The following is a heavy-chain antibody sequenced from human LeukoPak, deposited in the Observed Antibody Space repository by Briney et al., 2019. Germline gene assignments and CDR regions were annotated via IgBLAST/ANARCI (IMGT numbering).Heavy chain of an antibody. J-gene: IGHJ3*02. V-gene: IGHV4-61*02. D-gene: IGHD3-16*01. Sequence: SQTLSLTCTVSGVSTSSLSYYWSWIRQLPGKGLEWIGRIYTSGSTNYNPSLKSRVPISVDSSKNQFSLKLSSVTAADTAVYYCARARFMITFGGVNDAFDIWGQGTMVTASS. CDR2: IYTSGST. CDR1: GVSTSSLSYY. CDR3: ARARFMITFGGVNDAFDI.